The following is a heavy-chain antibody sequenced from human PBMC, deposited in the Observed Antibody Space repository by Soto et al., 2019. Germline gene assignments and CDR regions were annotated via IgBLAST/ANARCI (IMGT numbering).Heavy chain of an antibody. CDR2: IKQDGSEK. Sequence: PGGSLRLSCAACGFTFSSYWISWVRQAPGKGLEWGANIKQDGSEKYYVDSLKGRFTISRENAKNSLYLQMNSLRAEDPAVYYFASAYRSPTTCYSYYNYGLDVWGPGTTVTVSS. CDR3: ASAYRSPTTCYSYYNYGLDV. CDR1: GFTFSSYW. V-gene: IGHV3-7*03. D-gene: IGHD2-2*01. J-gene: IGHJ6*02.